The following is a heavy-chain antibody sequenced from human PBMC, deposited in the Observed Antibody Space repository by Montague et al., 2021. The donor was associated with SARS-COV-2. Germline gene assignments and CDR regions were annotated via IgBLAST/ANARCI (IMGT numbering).Heavy chain of an antibody. CDR2: IGGDGRDS. Sequence: SLRLSCAASGFTFDDYTMYWVRQRPGKGLECVSLIGGDGRDSYYTDSVRGRFTISRDNDKNSLYLYMNNLTTEDSALYYYAKDLSGYDYALYFDRWGRGTRVTVSS. D-gene: IGHD5-12*01. CDR1: GFTFDDYT. CDR3: AKDLSGYDYALYFDR. V-gene: IGHV3-43*02. J-gene: IGHJ4*02.